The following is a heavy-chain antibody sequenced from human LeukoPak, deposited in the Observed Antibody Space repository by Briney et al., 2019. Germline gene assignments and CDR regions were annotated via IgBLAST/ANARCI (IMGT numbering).Heavy chain of an antibody. CDR1: GGSISAYY. D-gene: IGHD6-19*01. V-gene: IGHV4-59*01. CDR3: ARGQGWLPDY. J-gene: IGHJ4*02. CDR2: IYYTGST. Sequence: SETLSLTCTVPGGSISAYYWTWIRQPPGKEMEWIGNIYYTGSTNYKPSLKSRVTISVDTSKNQFSLKVTSVTAADTPVYYCARGQGWLPDYWGQGTLVTVSS.